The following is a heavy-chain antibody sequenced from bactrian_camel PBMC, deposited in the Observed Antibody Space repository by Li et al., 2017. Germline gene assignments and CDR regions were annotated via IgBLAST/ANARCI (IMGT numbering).Heavy chain of an antibody. Sequence: HVQLVESGGGSVQAGGSLRLSCAVSGVTDTTKCMGWFRQAPGKEREAVATLDSDGTTTYTDSVKGRFTISKDNALNIPYLQMNSLKPEDTAVYYCAAEGRPSLIVGTCTTIGPAANWGQGTQVTVS. V-gene: IGHV3S53*01. CDR2: LDSDGTT. D-gene: IGHD3*01. CDR3: AAEGRPSLIVGTCTTIGPAAN. J-gene: IGHJ4*01. CDR1: GVTDTTKC.